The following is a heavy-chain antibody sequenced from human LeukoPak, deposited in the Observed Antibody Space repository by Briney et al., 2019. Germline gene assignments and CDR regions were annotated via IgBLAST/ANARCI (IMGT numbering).Heavy chain of an antibody. CDR3: ARHYYDTSGHYYRGFFQH. V-gene: IGHV4-59*01. CDR1: GGPISSYY. D-gene: IGHD3-22*01. Sequence: SETLSLTCTVSGGPISSYYWSWIRQPPGKGLDWIGYIYYSGATNYNPSLKSRVTILVDTSKNQFSLRLSSVTAADTAVYYCARHYYDTSGHYYRGFFQHWGQGTLVTVSS. J-gene: IGHJ1*01. CDR2: IYYSGAT.